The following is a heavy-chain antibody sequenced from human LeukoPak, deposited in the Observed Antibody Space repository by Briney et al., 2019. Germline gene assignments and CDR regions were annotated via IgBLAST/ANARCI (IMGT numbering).Heavy chain of an antibody. Sequence: ASVKVSCKASGGTFSSYAISWVRQAPGQGLEWMGRIIPILGIANYAQKFQGRVTITADKSTSTAYMELSSLRSEDTAVYYCARGWLQLNSHFDYWGQGTLVTVPS. D-gene: IGHD5-24*01. J-gene: IGHJ4*02. CDR3: ARGWLQLNSHFDY. CDR2: IIPILGIA. CDR1: GGTFSSYA. V-gene: IGHV1-69*04.